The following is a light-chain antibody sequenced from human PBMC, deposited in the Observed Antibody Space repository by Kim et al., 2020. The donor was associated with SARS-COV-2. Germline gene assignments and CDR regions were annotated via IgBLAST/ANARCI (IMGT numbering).Light chain of an antibody. J-gene: IGKJ4*01. CDR3: KKEDTSPRT. CDR2: RAS. Sequence: SAEERPTLSGRASQSVNSNYLGWYKHQPGQAPRLLIYRASSRATCIPDRFSGSGSETYFTLTISRREPEDLAVYDCKKEDTSPRTFGGGTKMDIK. CDR1: QSVNSNY. V-gene: IGKV3-20*01.